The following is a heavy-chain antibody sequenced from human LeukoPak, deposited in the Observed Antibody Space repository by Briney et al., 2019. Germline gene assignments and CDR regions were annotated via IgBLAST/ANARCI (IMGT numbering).Heavy chain of an antibody. Sequence: GGSLRLSCAASGFTFSNAWMSWVRQAPGKGLEWVSRIKSKTDGGTTDYAAPVKGRFTISRDDSKNTLYLQMNSLKTEDTAVYYCTTDRREYDFWSGYYSIYYFDYWGQGTLVTVSS. CDR1: GFTFSNAW. V-gene: IGHV3-15*01. D-gene: IGHD3-3*01. J-gene: IGHJ4*02. CDR3: TTDRREYDFWSGYYSIYYFDY. CDR2: IKSKTDGGTT.